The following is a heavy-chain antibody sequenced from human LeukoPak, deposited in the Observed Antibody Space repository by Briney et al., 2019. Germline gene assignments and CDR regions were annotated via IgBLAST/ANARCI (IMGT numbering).Heavy chain of an antibody. Sequence: SETLSLTCTVSGGSISSYYWSWIRQPPGKGLEWIGYIYYSGSTNYNPSLKSRVTISVDRSKNQFSLKLSSVTAADTAVYYCARDVTARPPRFDPWGQGTLVTVSS. CDR2: IYYSGST. CDR1: GGSISSYY. V-gene: IGHV4-59*12. J-gene: IGHJ5*02. CDR3: ARDVTARPPRFDP. D-gene: IGHD6-6*01.